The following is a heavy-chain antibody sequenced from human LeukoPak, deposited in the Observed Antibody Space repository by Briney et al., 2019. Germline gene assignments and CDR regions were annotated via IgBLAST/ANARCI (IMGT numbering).Heavy chain of an antibody. CDR2: ISYDGSNK. CDR3: ARDSAHSSSWYEFDY. Sequence: GGSLRLSCAASGFTFSSYTMHWVRQAPGKGLEWVAIISYDGSNKYYADSVKGRFTISRDNSKNTLYLQMNSLRAEDTAVYYCARDSAHSSSWYEFDYWGQGTLVTVSS. CDR1: GFTFSSYT. J-gene: IGHJ4*02. D-gene: IGHD6-13*01. V-gene: IGHV3-30-3*01.